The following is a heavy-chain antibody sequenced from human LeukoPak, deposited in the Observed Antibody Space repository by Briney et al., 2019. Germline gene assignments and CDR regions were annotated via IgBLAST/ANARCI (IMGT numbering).Heavy chain of an antibody. D-gene: IGHD6-13*01. CDR2: ISGSGEST. Sequence: GGSLRLSCAASGFTFSSYEMNWVRQAPGKGLEWVSAISGSGESTYNADSVKGRFTISRDNSKNTLYLQMNRLRAEDTAVYYCAKDSRTTYDSSWLYYFDSWGQGTLVTVSS. CDR3: AKDSRTTYDSSWLYYFDS. CDR1: GFTFSSYE. V-gene: IGHV3-23*01. J-gene: IGHJ4*02.